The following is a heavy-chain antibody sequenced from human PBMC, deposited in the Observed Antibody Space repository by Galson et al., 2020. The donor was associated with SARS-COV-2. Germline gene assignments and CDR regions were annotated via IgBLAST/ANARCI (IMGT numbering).Heavy chain of an antibody. J-gene: IGHJ3*02. Sequence: QLGESLKISCAASGFTISSYAMHWVRQAPGKGLEWVAVISYDGSNKYYADSVKGRFTISRDNSKNTLYLQMNSLRAEDTAVYYCASPGGGSYYTAFDIWGQGTMVTVSS. CDR1: GFTISSYA. CDR3: ASPGGGSYYTAFDI. V-gene: IGHV3-30*04. D-gene: IGHD1-26*01. CDR2: ISYDGSNK.